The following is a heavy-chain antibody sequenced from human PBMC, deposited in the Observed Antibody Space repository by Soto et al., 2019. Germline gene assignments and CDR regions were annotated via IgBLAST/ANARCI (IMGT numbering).Heavy chain of an antibody. J-gene: IGHJ3*02. CDR1: GGTFSSYA. V-gene: IGHV1-69*13. CDR3: ARDVGATAFVAFDI. CDR2: IIPIFGTA. D-gene: IGHD1-26*01. Sequence: SSVKVSCKASGGTFSSYAISWARQAPGQGLEWMGGIIPIFGTANYAQKFQGRVTITADESTSTAYMELSSLRSEDTAVYYCARDVGATAFVAFDIWGQGTMVTV.